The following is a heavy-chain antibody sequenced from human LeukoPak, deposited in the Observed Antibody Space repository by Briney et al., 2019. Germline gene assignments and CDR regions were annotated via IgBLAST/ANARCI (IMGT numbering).Heavy chain of an antibody. J-gene: IGHJ5*02. V-gene: IGHV1-2*02. CDR2: INPNSGGT. Sequence: EASVKVSCKASGYTFTGYYMHWVRQAPGQGLEWMGWINPNSGGTNYAQKFQGRVTMTRDTSISTAYMELSRLRSDDTAVYYCAREVAAAGMGGWFDPWGQGTLVTVSS. D-gene: IGHD6-13*01. CDR1: GYTFTGYY. CDR3: AREVAAAGMGGWFDP.